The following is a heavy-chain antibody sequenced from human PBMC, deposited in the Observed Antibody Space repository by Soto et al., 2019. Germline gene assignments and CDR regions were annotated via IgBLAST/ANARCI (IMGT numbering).Heavy chain of an antibody. CDR3: ARGRRYGDYVFNYYYGMDV. Sequence: EVQLVESGGGLVQPGGSLRLSCAASGFTFSSYDMHWVRQATGKGLEWVSAIGTAGDTYYPGSVKGRFTISRENAKNSLXXQMNSLRAGDTAVYYCARGRRYGDYVFNYYYGMDVWGQGTTVTVSS. CDR2: IGTAGDT. D-gene: IGHD4-17*01. J-gene: IGHJ6*02. V-gene: IGHV3-13*01. CDR1: GFTFSSYD.